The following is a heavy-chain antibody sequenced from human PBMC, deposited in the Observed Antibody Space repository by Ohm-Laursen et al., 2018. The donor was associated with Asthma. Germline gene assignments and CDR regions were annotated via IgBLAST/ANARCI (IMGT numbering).Heavy chain of an antibody. D-gene: IGHD2-15*01. CDR1: GFTFSSYG. Sequence: RSLRLSCTASGFTFSSYGMHWVRQAPGKGLEWVAVISYDGSNKYYADSVKGRFTISRDNSKNTLYLQMNSLRAEDTAVYYCARDGTLCSGGSCYYNWFDPWGQGTLVAVSS. V-gene: IGHV3-30*03. J-gene: IGHJ5*02. CDR2: ISYDGSNK. CDR3: ARDGTLCSGGSCYYNWFDP.